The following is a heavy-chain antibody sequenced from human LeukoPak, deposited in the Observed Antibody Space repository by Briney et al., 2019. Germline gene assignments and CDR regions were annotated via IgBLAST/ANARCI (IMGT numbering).Heavy chain of an antibody. CDR1: GFTVSSNY. J-gene: IGHJ4*02. CDR2: IYSGGST. D-gene: IGHD2-2*01. CDR3: ARGKALPKVDY. V-gene: IGHV3-53*01. Sequence: PGGSLRLSCAASGFTVSSNYMSWVRQAPGKGLEWVSVIYSGGSTYYADSVKGRFTISRDNSKNTLYLQMNSLRAEDTAVYYCARGKALPKVDYWGQGTLVTVSS.